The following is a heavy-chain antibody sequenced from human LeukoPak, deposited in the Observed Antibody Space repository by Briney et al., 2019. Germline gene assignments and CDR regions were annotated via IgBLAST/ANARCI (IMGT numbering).Heavy chain of an antibody. V-gene: IGHV3-11*01. CDR3: ARSIGLTGGGVDV. CDR1: GFTFSDYN. D-gene: IGHD3-9*01. J-gene: IGHJ6*02. CDR2: ITNGGSTI. Sequence: GGSLRLSCAASGFTFSDYNMTWVRQAPGKGLEWVSYITNGGSTIHHADSVKGRFTISRDNAKKTLYLQMNSLRAEDTAVYYCARSIGLTGGGVDVWGQGTTVTVSS.